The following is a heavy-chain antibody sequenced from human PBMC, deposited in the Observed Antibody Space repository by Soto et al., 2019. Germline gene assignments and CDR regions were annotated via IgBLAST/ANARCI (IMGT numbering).Heavy chain of an antibody. CDR1: GGSISSYY. CDR3: ARDEQQWLGFDY. Sequence: SGTLSLTCTVSGGSISSYYLTWIRQPAGKGLECIGRIYSSGSTNYNPSLKSRVTMSVDTSKNQFSLKLSSVTAADTAVYYCARDEQQWLGFDYWGQGTLVTVYS. V-gene: IGHV4-4*07. CDR2: IYSSGST. D-gene: IGHD6-19*01. J-gene: IGHJ4*02.